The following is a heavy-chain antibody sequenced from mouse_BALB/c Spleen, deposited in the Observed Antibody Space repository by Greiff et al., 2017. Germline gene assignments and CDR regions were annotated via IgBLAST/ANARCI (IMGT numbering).Heavy chain of an antibody. CDR1: GYSITSGYY. CDR3: ARDRDYGSSYVWYFDV. D-gene: IGHD1-1*01. J-gene: IGHJ1*01. CDR2: ISYDGSN. V-gene: IGHV3-6*02. Sequence: EVQLQQSGPGLVKPSQSLSLTCSVTGYSITSGYYWNWIRQFPGNKLEWMGYISYDGSNNYNPSLKNRISITRDTSKNQFFLKLNSVTTEDTATYYCARDRDYGSSYVWYFDVWGAGTTVTVSS.